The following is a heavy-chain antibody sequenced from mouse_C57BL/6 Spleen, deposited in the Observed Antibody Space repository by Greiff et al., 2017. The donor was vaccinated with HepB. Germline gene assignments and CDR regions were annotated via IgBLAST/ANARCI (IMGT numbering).Heavy chain of an antibody. V-gene: IGHV1-15*01. D-gene: IGHD2-3*01. Sequence: LQESGAELVRPGASVTLSCKASGYTFTDYEMHWVKQTPVHGLEWIGAIDPETGGTAYNQKFKGKAILTADKSSSTAYMELRSLTSEDSAVYYCTPMRWFDYAMDYWGQGASVTVAS. CDR1: GYTFTDYE. CDR3: TPMRWFDYAMDY. J-gene: IGHJ4*01. CDR2: IDPETGGT.